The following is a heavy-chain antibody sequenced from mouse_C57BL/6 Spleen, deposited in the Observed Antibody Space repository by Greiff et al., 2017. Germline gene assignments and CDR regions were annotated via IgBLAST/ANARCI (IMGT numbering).Heavy chain of an antibody. Sequence: VKLQQSGAELVRPGASVTLSCKASGYTFTDYEMHWVKQTPVHGLEWIGAIDPETGGTAYNQKFKGKAILTADKSSSTAYMELRSLTSEDSAVYYCTRWITTVVATRYFDVWGTGTTVTVSS. D-gene: IGHD1-1*01. CDR3: TRWITTVVATRYFDV. J-gene: IGHJ1*03. CDR2: IDPETGGT. CDR1: GYTFTDYE. V-gene: IGHV1-15*01.